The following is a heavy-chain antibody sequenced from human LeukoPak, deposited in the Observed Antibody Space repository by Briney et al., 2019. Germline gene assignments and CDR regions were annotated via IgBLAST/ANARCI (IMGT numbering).Heavy chain of an antibody. J-gene: IGHJ4*02. V-gene: IGHV3-23*01. CDR3: AREGDSSGYYYFDS. Sequence: PGGSLRLSCAASGFTFSSYALSWVRQAPGKGLEWVSAISGSGGSTYYADSVKGRFTISRDNSKNTLYLQMNSLRAEDTAVYYCAREGDSSGYYYFDSWGQGTLVTVSS. CDR2: ISGSGGST. CDR1: GFTFSSYA. D-gene: IGHD3-22*01.